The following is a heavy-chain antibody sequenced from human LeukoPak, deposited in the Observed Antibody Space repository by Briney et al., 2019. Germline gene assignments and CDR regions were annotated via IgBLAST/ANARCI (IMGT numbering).Heavy chain of an antibody. J-gene: IGHJ4*02. D-gene: IGHD3-22*01. CDR2: IYPGDSDT. CDR3: ARGGENYYDSSSYYSDY. Sequence: GESLKISCKGSGYSFTSYWIGWVRQMPGKGLEWMGIIYPGDSDTRYSPSFQGQVTISADKSISTAYLQWSSLKASDTAMYYCARGGENYYDSSSYYSDYWGQGTLVTVSS. V-gene: IGHV5-51*01. CDR1: GYSFTSYW.